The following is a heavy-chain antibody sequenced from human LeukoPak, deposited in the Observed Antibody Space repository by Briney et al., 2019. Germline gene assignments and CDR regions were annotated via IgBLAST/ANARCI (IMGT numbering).Heavy chain of an antibody. CDR1: GFTVSSNC. Sequence: GGSLRLSCAAYGFTVSSNCMSWVRQAPGKGLEWVSVIYSGGSTYYADSVKGRFTISRDNSKNTLYLQMNSLRAEDTAVYYSARDNVGWFDPWGQGTLVTVSS. CDR2: IYSGGST. V-gene: IGHV3-53*01. J-gene: IGHJ5*02. CDR3: ARDNVGWFDP. D-gene: IGHD2-15*01.